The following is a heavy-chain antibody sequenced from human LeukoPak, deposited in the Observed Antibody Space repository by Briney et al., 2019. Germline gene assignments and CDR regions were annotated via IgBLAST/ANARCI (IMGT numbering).Heavy chain of an antibody. D-gene: IGHD6-13*01. Sequence: PSETLSLTCAVYGGSFSGYYWSWIRQPPGKGLEWIGEINHSGSTNYDPSLKSRVTISVDTSKNQFSLKLSSVTAADTAVYYCARAPRYSSSWYYDLSKLYYFDYWGQGTLVTVSS. CDR3: ARAPRYSSSWYYDLSKLYYFDY. J-gene: IGHJ4*02. V-gene: IGHV4-34*01. CDR2: INHSGST. CDR1: GGSFSGYY.